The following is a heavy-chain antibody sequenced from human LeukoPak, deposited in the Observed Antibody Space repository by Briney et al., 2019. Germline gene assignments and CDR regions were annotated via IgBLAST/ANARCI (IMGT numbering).Heavy chain of an antibody. CDR3: ARLSQQLGDFDY. V-gene: IGHV4-38-2*01. Sequence: SETLSLTCAVSGYSISSGYYWDWIRQPPGKGLEWIGSIYHSGSTYYNPSLKSRVTISVDTSKNQYSLKLSSVTAADTAVYYCARLSQQLGDFDYWGQGTLVTVSS. CDR1: GYSISSGYY. CDR2: IYHSGST. D-gene: IGHD6-13*01. J-gene: IGHJ4*02.